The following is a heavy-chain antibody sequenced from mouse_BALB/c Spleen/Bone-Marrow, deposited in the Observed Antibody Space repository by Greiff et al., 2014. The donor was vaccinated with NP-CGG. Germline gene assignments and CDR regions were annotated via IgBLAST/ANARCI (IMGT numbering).Heavy chain of an antibody. D-gene: IGHD3-1*01. CDR2: IYPGNSDT. V-gene: IGHV1-5*01. Sequence: EVQLQQSGTVLARPGAAAKMSCKASGYTFSNHWMHWVKQRPGQGLEWIGTIYPGNSDTTYNQKFKGKATLTAVTSTSTAYMELSSLTNEDSAVYYCTTLARNKFDYWGQGTTLTVSS. CDR1: GYTFSNHW. CDR3: TTLARNKFDY. J-gene: IGHJ2*01.